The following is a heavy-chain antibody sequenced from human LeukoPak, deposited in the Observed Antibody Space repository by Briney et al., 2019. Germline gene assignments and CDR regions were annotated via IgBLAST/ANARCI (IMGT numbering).Heavy chain of an antibody. Sequence: GASVTVSCKASGYTFTSYAMHWVRQAPGQRLEWMGWISAGNGNTRYSQKFQGRVTITRDTSASTAYMELSSLRSEDTAVYYCASDLDDDILTGLDYWGQGTLVTVSS. CDR1: GYTFTSYA. CDR3: ASDLDDDILTGLDY. CDR2: ISAGNGNT. V-gene: IGHV1-3*01. J-gene: IGHJ4*02. D-gene: IGHD3-9*01.